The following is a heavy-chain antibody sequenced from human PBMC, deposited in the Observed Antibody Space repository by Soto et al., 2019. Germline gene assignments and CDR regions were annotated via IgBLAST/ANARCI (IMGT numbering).Heavy chain of an antibody. Sequence: GSLRLSCAASGFTFSSYAMSWVRQAPGKGLEWVSAISGSGGSTYYADSVKGRFTISRDNSKNTLYLQMNSLRAEDTAVYYCAKDRDSSSWYVGPVGYFDYWGQGTLVTVSS. CDR1: GFTFSSYA. CDR3: AKDRDSSSWYVGPVGYFDY. V-gene: IGHV3-23*01. D-gene: IGHD6-13*01. CDR2: ISGSGGST. J-gene: IGHJ4*02.